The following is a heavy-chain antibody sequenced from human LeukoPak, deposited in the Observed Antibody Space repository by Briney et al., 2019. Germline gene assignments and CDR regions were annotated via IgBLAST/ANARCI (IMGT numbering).Heavy chain of an antibody. Sequence: GGPLRLSCAASGFTFSSYDMHWVRQAPGKGLEYVSGISSNGGSTFYTNSVKGRFTVSRDNAKNSVHLQMNSLRAEDTAVYYCATRYCSIAACRASSYKSLDVWGKGTTVTVSS. CDR3: ATRYCSIAACRASSYKSLDV. CDR2: ISSNGGST. D-gene: IGHD2-2*01. V-gene: IGHV3-64*01. J-gene: IGHJ6*04. CDR1: GFTFSSYD.